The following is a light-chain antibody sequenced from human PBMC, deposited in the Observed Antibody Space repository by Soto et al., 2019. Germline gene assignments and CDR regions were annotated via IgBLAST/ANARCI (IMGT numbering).Light chain of an antibody. CDR2: KAS. V-gene: IGKV1-5*03. CDR3: QQYNAYPWT. Sequence: DIQMTQSPSTLSASVGDRVTITCRASQSISSWLAWYQQKPGKAPKLLIYKASTLESGVPSNFSGSGSGTAFSLTTSSLQPEDVATYYCQQYNAYPWTFGQGTKVDVK. J-gene: IGKJ1*01. CDR1: QSISSW.